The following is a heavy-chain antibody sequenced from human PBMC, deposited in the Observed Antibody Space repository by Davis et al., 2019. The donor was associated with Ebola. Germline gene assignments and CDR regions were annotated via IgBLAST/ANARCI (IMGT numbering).Heavy chain of an antibody. CDR1: GFTFSGSA. V-gene: IGHV3-73*01. Sequence: PGGSLRLSCAASGFTFSGSAMHWVRQASGKGLEWVGRIRSKANSYATAYAASVKGRFTISRDDSKNTAYLQMNSLKTEDTAVYYCNRGGSGSDYWGQGTLVTVSS. J-gene: IGHJ4*02. CDR2: IRSKANSYAT. CDR3: NRGGSGSDY. D-gene: IGHD1-14*01.